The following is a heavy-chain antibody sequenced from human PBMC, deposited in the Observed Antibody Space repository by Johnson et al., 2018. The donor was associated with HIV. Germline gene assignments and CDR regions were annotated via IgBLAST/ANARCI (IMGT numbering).Heavy chain of an antibody. CDR1: GFTFDDYA. CDR3: AKDILRQDYGDYVWDAFDI. J-gene: IGHJ3*02. Sequence: VQLVESGGGLVQPGRSLRLSCAASGFTFDDYAMHWVRQAPGKGLEWVSGISWNSGSIGYADSVKGRFTISRDNAKNSLYLQMNSLRAEDTALYYCAKDILRQDYGDYVWDAFDIWGQGTMVTVSS. D-gene: IGHD4-17*01. CDR2: ISWNSGSI. V-gene: IGHV3-9*01.